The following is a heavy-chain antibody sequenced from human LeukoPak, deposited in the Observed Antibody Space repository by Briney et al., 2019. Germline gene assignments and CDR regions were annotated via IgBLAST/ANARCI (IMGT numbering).Heavy chain of an antibody. Sequence: PGGSLRLSCAASGFTFSNYAMHWARQAPGKGLEWVAVISYDGSNKYYADSVKGRFTISRDNSKNALYLQMNSLRAEDTAVYYCARDDEGASFYWGQGTLVTVSS. J-gene: IGHJ4*02. V-gene: IGHV3-30-3*01. CDR1: GFTFSNYA. CDR2: ISYDGSNK. CDR3: ARDDEGASFY. D-gene: IGHD1-26*01.